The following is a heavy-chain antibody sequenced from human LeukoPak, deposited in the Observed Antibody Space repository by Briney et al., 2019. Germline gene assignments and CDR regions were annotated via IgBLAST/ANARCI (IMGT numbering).Heavy chain of an antibody. Sequence: GASVKVSCKASGYTFTGYYMHWVRQAPGQGLEWMGWINPNSGGTNYAQKFQGRVTMTRDTSISTAYMELGRLRSDGTAVYYCAGGFGRGSYKRGYYFDYWGQGTLVTVS. D-gene: IGHD1-26*01. CDR2: INPNSGGT. V-gene: IGHV1-2*02. CDR1: GYTFTGYY. J-gene: IGHJ4*02. CDR3: AGGFGRGSYKRGYYFDY.